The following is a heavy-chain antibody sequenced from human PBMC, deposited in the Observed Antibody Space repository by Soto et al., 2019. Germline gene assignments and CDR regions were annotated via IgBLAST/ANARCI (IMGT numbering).Heavy chain of an antibody. V-gene: IGHV1-18*04. J-gene: IGHJ4*02. CDR2: ISAYNGNT. D-gene: IGHD6-19*01. CDR3: ARDLGLVAGPSDY. CDR1: GYTFTSYG. Sequence: GASVKVSCKASGYTFTSYGISWVRQAPGQGLEWMGWISAYNGNTNYAQKLQGRVTMTTDTSTSTAYTELRSLRSDDTAVYYCARDLGLVAGPSDYWGQGTLVTVSS.